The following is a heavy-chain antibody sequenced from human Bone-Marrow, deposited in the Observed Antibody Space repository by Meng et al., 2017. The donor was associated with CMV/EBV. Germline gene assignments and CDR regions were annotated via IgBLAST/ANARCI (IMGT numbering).Heavy chain of an antibody. CDR1: GGSISSYY. V-gene: IGHV4-59*01. CDR3: ARAEHFYDSSGLGRDPTYFDY. Sequence: SETLSLTCTVSGGSISSYYRSWIRQPPGKGLEWIVYIYYSGSTNYNPSLKSRVTISVDTSKNQFSLKLSSVTAADTAVYYCARAEHFYDSSGLGRDPTYFDYWGRGPLVTVYS. D-gene: IGHD3-22*01. CDR2: IYYSGST. J-gene: IGHJ4*02.